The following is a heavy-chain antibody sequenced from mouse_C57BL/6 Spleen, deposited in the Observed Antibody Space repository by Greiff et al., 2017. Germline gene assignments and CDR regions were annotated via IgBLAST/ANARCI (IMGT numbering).Heavy chain of an antibody. J-gene: IGHJ1*03. CDR2: IYPGDGDT. V-gene: IGHV1-82*01. CDR1: GYAFSSSW. CDR3: ARSTDPWYFDV. Sequence: VQLQQSGPELVKPGASVKISCKASGYAFSSSWMNWVMQRPGKGLEWIGRIYPGDGDTNYNGKFKGKATLTADKSSSTAYMQLSSLTSEDSAVYFCARSTDPWYFDVWGTGTTVTVSS.